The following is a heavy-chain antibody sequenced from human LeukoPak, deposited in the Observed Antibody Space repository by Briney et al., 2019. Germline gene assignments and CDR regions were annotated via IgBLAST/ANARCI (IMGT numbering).Heavy chain of an antibody. CDR2: ISSSSSYI. Sequence: GGSLRLSCAASGFTFSSYSMNWVRQAPGKGLEWVSSISSSSSYIYYADSVKGRFTISRDNAKSSLYLQMNSLRAEDTAVYYCARDAYCSGGSCYFDYWGQGTLVTVSS. D-gene: IGHD2-15*01. CDR1: GFTFSSYS. CDR3: ARDAYCSGGSCYFDY. V-gene: IGHV3-21*01. J-gene: IGHJ4*02.